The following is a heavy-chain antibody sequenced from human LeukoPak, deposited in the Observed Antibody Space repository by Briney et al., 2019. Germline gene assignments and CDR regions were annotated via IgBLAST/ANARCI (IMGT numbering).Heavy chain of an antibody. J-gene: IGHJ4*02. Sequence: EGSLRLSCAASGFTFSSYAMSWVRQAPGKGLEWVSAISGSGGSTYYADSVKGRFTISRDNSKNTLYLQMNSLRAEDTAVYYCAKDLPNYGDYVSVFDYWGQGTLVTVSS. CDR3: AKDLPNYGDYVSVFDY. D-gene: IGHD4-17*01. V-gene: IGHV3-23*01. CDR2: ISGSGGST. CDR1: GFTFSSYA.